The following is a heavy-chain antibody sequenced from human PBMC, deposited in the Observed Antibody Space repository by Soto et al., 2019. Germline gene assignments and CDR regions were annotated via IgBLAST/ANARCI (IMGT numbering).Heavy chain of an antibody. J-gene: IGHJ3*02. CDR1: GGSISSGDYY. CDR2: IYYSGIT. CDR3: ARPLTPLRGTAAFDI. D-gene: IGHD1-1*01. V-gene: IGHV4-30-4*08. Sequence: NPSETLSLTCTVSGGSISSGDYYWSWIRQPPGKGLEWIGVIYYSGITYYNPSLESRLFMSVDTSKNQFSLKLSSVTAADTAVYYCARPLTPLRGTAAFDIWGQGTMVTVSS.